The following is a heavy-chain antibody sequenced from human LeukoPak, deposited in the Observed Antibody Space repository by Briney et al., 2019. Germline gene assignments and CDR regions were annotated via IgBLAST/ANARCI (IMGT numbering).Heavy chain of an antibody. J-gene: IGHJ4*02. CDR3: AREKADYGSGSYYRLFDY. D-gene: IGHD3-10*01. CDR2: IYYSGST. Sequence: KPSQTLSLTCTVSGGSISSGDYYWSWIRQPPGKGLEWIGYIYYSGSTYYNPSLKSRVTISVDTSKNRFSLKLSSVTAADTAVYYCAREKADYGSGSYYRLFDYWGQGTLVTVSS. V-gene: IGHV4-30-4*01. CDR1: GGSISSGDYY.